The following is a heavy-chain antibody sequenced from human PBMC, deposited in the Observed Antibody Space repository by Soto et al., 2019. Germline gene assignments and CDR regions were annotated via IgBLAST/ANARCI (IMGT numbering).Heavy chain of an antibody. V-gene: IGHV3-66*01. Sequence: EVQLVESGGGLVQPGGSLRLSCVASGFTVSTNYMSWVRQAPGKGLEWVSLIYSGDSTYYADSVKGRFTISRDNSKNTPYLQMNSLRAEDTAVYYCARDIAVAGIHQHCGPVTLVSVSS. D-gene: IGHD6-13*01. CDR3: ARDIAVAGIHQH. CDR1: GFTVSTNY. J-gene: IGHJ1*01. CDR2: IYSGDST.